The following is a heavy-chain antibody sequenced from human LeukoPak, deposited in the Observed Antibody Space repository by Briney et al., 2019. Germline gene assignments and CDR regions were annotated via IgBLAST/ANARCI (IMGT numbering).Heavy chain of an antibody. J-gene: IGHJ4*02. CDR2: ISSSSSYI. D-gene: IGHD3-16*02. V-gene: IGHV3-21*01. Sequence: GGSLRLSCAASGFPFSSYSMNRVRQAPGKGLEWVSSISSSSSYIYYADSVKGRFTISRDNAKNSLYLQMNSLRAEDTAVYYCAKARPPLRLGELSLDYWGQGTLVTVSS. CDR1: GFPFSSYS. CDR3: AKARPPLRLGELSLDY.